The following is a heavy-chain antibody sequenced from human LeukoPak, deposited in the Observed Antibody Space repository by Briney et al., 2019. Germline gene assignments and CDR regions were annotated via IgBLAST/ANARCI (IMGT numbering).Heavy chain of an antibody. D-gene: IGHD5-24*01. V-gene: IGHV3-23*01. CDR3: AREPDVDLSTFRGDAFDI. CDR1: GLTFSSYA. J-gene: IGHJ3*02. CDR2: ISGSGGST. Sequence: GGSLRLSCAASGLTFSSYAMSWVRQAPGKGLEWVSAISGSGGSTYHADSVKGRFTISRDNSKNTLYLQMNSLRAEDTAVYYCAREPDVDLSTFRGDAFDIWGQGTMVTVSS.